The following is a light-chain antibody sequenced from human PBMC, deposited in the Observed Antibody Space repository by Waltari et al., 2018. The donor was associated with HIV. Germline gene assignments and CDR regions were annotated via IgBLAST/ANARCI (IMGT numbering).Light chain of an antibody. V-gene: IGKV1-39*01. CDR1: QNIDFY. Sequence: DIQMTQSPSSLSASVGDRVTIPCRASQNIDFYLNLYQQKPGKAPKLLIHAATSLQSGVPSRLSGSGSGTDFTLTISSLQPEDVATYYCQQSYSTPRTFGLGTKVEI. J-gene: IGKJ1*01. CDR2: AAT. CDR3: QQSYSTPRT.